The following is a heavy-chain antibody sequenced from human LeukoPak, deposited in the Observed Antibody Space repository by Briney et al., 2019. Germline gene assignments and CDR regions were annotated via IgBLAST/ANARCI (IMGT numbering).Heavy chain of an antibody. J-gene: IGHJ4*02. CDR1: GGSISSSSYY. CDR2: IYYSGST. CDR3: ARLMVVAATIAY. D-gene: IGHD2-15*01. V-gene: IGHV4-39*01. Sequence: PSETLSLTCTVSGGSISSSSYYWGWIRQPPGKGLEWIGSIYYSGSTYYNPSRKSRVTISVDTSKNQFSLKLSSVTAADTAVYYCARLMVVAATIAYWGQGTPVTVSS.